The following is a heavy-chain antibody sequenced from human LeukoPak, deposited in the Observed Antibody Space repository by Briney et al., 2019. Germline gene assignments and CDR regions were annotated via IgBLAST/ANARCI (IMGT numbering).Heavy chain of an antibody. J-gene: IGHJ1*01. CDR3: ARYDILTGYYHAEYFQH. D-gene: IGHD3-9*01. CDR1: GGSISSYY. Sequence: SETLSLTCTVSGGSISSYYWSWIRQPPGKGLEWIGYIYYSGSTNYNPPLKSRVTISVDTSKNQFSLKLSSVTAADTAVYYCARYDILTGYYHAEYFQHWGQGTLVTVSS. CDR2: IYYSGST. V-gene: IGHV4-59*01.